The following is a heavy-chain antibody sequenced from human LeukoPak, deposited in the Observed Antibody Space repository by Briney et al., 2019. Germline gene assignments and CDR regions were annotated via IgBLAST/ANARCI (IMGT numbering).Heavy chain of an antibody. CDR1: GFTFSSYA. D-gene: IGHD1-26*01. V-gene: IGHV3-23*01. J-gene: IGHJ6*03. CDR3: APSPQATTKYYYYYYYMDV. Sequence: GGYLRFYCAASGFTFSSYAMSWVGKAPGKGLEGVSAISGSGDNTYHADSLKGQLPISRDNSQNTLYLQMKSLSAEDTAVYYCAPSPQATTKYYYYYYYMDVWGKGTTVTVSS. CDR2: ISGSGDNT.